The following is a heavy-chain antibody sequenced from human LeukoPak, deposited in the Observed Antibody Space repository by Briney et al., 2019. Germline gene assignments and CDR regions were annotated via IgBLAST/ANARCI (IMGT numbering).Heavy chain of an antibody. D-gene: IGHD2-2*01. CDR2: ISGRGRT. CDR3: AKLPTSTTSGQFDY. CDR1: SFTLSSYA. J-gene: IGHJ4*02. V-gene: IGHV3-23*01. Sequence: GGSLRLSCAASSFTLSSYAMSWVRQAPVKGLEWVSAISGRGRTYYADSVKGRFAISRDISKNTLYLQMDSLRAEDTAVYYCAKLPTSTTSGQFDYWGQGTLVTVSS.